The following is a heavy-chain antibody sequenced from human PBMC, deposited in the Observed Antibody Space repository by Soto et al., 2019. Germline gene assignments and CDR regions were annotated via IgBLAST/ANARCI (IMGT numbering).Heavy chain of an antibody. D-gene: IGHD3-3*01. CDR1: GFTFSSYG. Sequence: GGSLRLSCAASGFTFSSYGMHWVRQAPGKGLEWVAVIWYDGSNKYYADSVKGRFTISSDNSKNTLYLQMNSLRAEDTAVYYCAREKGFLEPNYYYYYGMDVWGQGTTVTVSS. CDR2: IWYDGSNK. CDR3: AREKGFLEPNYYYYYGMDV. J-gene: IGHJ6*02. V-gene: IGHV3-33*01.